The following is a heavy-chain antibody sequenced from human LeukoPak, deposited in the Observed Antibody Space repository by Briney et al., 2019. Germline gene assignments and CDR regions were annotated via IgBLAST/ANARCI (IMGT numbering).Heavy chain of an antibody. CDR1: GFTVSSNY. D-gene: IGHD2-2*02. CDR2: INSDGSTT. CDR3: TRRYCTTSSCYTFAMDV. Sequence: PGGSLRLSCAASGFTVSSNYMSWVRQAPGKGLVWVSSINSDGSTTSYADSVKGRFTISRDNAKNTLYLQLNSLRAEDTAVYSCTRRYCTTSSCYTFAMDVWGQGTTVTVSS. V-gene: IGHV3-74*01. J-gene: IGHJ6*02.